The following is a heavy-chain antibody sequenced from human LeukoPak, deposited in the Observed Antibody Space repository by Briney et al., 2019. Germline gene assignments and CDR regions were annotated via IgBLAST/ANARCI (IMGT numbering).Heavy chain of an antibody. CDR1: GFTFSSYA. Sequence: GGSLRLSCAASGFTFSSYAMSWVRQAPGKGLEWVSAISGRGDDTYYADSVKGRFTFSRDKSKNMLHLDMNSLRADDTAVYYCATQPESYGDSASYFHHWGQGTLVTVSS. CDR3: ATQPESYGDSASYFHH. CDR2: ISGRGDDT. V-gene: IGHV3-23*01. D-gene: IGHD4-17*01. J-gene: IGHJ1*01.